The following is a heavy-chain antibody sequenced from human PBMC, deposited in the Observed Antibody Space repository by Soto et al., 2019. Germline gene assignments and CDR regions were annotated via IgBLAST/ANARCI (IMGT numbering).Heavy chain of an antibody. J-gene: IGHJ4*02. V-gene: IGHV2-5*02. CDR1: GFSLITSGVG. D-gene: IGHD5-12*01. CDR2: IYWDDDK. CDR3: AHSEYSGYDRDFDY. Sequence: GSGPTLVNPTQTLTLTCPVSGFSLITSGVGVGWIRQPPGKALEWLALIYWDDDKRYSPSLKSRLTITKDTSKNQVVLTMTNMDPVDTATYYCAHSEYSGYDRDFDYWGQGTLVTVSS.